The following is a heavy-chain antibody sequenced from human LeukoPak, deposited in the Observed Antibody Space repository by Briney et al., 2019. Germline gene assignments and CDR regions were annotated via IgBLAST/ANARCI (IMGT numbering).Heavy chain of an antibody. Sequence: PGGSLRLSCAASGFSFSSYELNWVRQAPGKGLEWVGRIKRKTDGGTTDYTAPVKGRFTISRDDSKNTVYLQMNSLKTEDTAVYFCATTERLDAFDIWGQGTMVTVSS. V-gene: IGHV3-15*01. J-gene: IGHJ3*02. CDR1: GFSFSSYE. CDR3: ATTERLDAFDI. CDR2: IKRKTDGGTT.